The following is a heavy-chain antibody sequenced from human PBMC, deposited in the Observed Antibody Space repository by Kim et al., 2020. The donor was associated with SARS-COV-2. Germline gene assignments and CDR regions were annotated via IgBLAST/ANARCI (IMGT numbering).Heavy chain of an antibody. CDR2: IYPGDSDT. V-gene: IGHV5-51*01. J-gene: IGHJ6*02. D-gene: IGHD1-26*01. CDR3: ARTGKIVGATHYYYYGMDV. CDR1: GYSFTSYW. Sequence: GESLKISCKGSGYSFTSYWIGWVRQMPGKGLEWMGIIYPGDSDTRYSPSFQGQVTISADKSISTAYLQWSSLKASDTAMYYCARTGKIVGATHYYYYGMDVWGQGTTVTVSS.